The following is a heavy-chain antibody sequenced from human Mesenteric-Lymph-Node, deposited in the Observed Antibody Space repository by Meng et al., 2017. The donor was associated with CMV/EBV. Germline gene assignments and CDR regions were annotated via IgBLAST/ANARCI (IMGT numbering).Heavy chain of an antibody. J-gene: IGHJ6*02. CDR2: ISYDGSNK. CDR3: ARDGADTAKGYYYYGMDV. D-gene: IGHD5-18*01. Sequence: GGSLRLSCAASGFTFSSYAMHWVRQAPGKGLEWVAVISYDGSNKYYADSVKGRFTISRDNSKNTLYLQMNSLRAEDTAVYYCARDGADTAKGYYYYGMDVWGQGTTVTVSS. V-gene: IGHV3-30-3*01. CDR1: GFTFSSYA.